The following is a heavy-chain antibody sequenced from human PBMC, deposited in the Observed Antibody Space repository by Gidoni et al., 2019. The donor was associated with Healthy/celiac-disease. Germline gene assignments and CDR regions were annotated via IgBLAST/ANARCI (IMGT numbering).Heavy chain of an antibody. CDR3: ARRLRFGGDDAFNI. D-gene: IGHD3-10*01. CDR1: GGSFSGYY. CDR2: INHSGST. Sequence: QVQLQQWGAGLLKPSETLSLTCAVYGGSFSGYYWSWIRQPPGKGLEWIGEINHSGSTNYNPSLKSRVTISVDTSKNQFSLKLSSVTAADTAVYYWARRLRFGGDDAFNIWGQGTMVTVSS. V-gene: IGHV4-34*01. J-gene: IGHJ3*02.